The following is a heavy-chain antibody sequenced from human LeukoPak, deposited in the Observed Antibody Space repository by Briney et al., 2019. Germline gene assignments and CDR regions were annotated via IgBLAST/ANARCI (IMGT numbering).Heavy chain of an antibody. CDR2: IIPIFGTA. CDR1: GGTFSSYS. CDR3: ARVRGIAARRTVNYYYHYYRDV. V-gene: IGHV1-69*06. Sequence: ASVKVSRKASGGTFSSYSISWVRQAPGKGLEWMGGIIPIFGTANYAQKFQGRVTITADKSTSTAYMELSSLRSENTAVYYCARVRGIAARRTVNYYYHYYRDVWGKGTTVTVSS. D-gene: IGHD6-6*01. J-gene: IGHJ6*03.